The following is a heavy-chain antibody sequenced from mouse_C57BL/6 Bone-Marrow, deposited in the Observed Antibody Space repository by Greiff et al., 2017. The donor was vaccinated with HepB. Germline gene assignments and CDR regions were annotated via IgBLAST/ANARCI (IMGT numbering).Heavy chain of an antibody. V-gene: IGHV5-6*01. CDR1: GFTFSSYG. Sequence: EVQWVESGGDLVKPGGSLKLSCAASGFTFSSYGMSWVRQTPDKRLEWVATISSGGSYTYYPDSVKGRFTISRDNAKNTLYLQMSSLKSEDTAMYYCARRDGSSYDYWGQGTTLTVSS. D-gene: IGHD1-1*01. CDR3: ARRDGSSYDY. J-gene: IGHJ2*01. CDR2: ISSGGSYT.